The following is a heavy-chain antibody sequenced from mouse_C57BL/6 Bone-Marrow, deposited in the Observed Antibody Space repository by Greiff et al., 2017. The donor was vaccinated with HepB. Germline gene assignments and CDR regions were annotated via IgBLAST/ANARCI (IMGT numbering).Heavy chain of an antibody. CDR3: VRYGYDGGDYAMDY. D-gene: IGHD2-2*01. CDR2: IRSKSNNYAT. V-gene: IGHV10-1*01. J-gene: IGHJ4*01. CDR1: GFSFNTYA. Sequence: EVQLVESGGGLVQPKGSLKLSCAASGFSFNTYAMNWVRQAPGKGLEWVARIRSKSNNYATYYADSVKDRFTISRDDSESMLYLQMNNLKTEDTAMYYCVRYGYDGGDYAMDYWGQGTSVTVSS.